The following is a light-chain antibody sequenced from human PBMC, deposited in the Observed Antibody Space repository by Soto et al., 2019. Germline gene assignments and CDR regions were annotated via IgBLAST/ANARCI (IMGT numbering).Light chain of an antibody. CDR3: QVWDTSSDSYV. J-gene: IGLJ1*01. V-gene: IGLV3-21*02. CDR2: DDT. CDR1: NIGRKS. Sequence: SYGLTQPPSVSVAPGQTARITCGGNNIGRKSVHWYQQRPGQAPVLVVYDDTDRPSGIPERFSGSKSGNTATLTISRVEAGDEADYYCQVWDTSSDSYVFGTGTKVTVL.